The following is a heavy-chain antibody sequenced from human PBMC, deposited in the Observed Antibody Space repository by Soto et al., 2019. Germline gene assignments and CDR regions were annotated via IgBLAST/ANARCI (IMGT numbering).Heavy chain of an antibody. CDR3: AITHCRSTSCWYYYYGMDV. CDR1: GGTFSSYA. J-gene: IGHJ6*02. Sequence: SVKVSCKASGGTFSSYAISWVRQAPGHGLELMGGIIPIFGTANYAQKFQGRVTITADESTSTAYMELSSLRSEDTAVYYCAITHCRSTSCWYYYYGMDVWRQGTRVTVSS. D-gene: IGHD2-2*01. CDR2: IIPIFGTA. V-gene: IGHV1-69*13.